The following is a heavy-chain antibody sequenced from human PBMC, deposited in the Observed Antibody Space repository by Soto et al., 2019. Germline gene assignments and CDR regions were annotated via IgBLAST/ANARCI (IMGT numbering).Heavy chain of an antibody. D-gene: IGHD6-13*01. J-gene: IGHJ4*02. CDR3: ARSRIAVAGTSSPFNY. CDR1: GGCFSGYY. V-gene: IGHV4-34*01. CDR2: INHSGST. Sequence: PSETLSLTCAVYGGCFSGYYWTLIRQPPGKGLEWIGEINHSGSTNYNPSLKSRVTISVDTSKNQFSLKLSSVTAADTAVYYCARSRIAVAGTSSPFNYWGKGTLVTVSS.